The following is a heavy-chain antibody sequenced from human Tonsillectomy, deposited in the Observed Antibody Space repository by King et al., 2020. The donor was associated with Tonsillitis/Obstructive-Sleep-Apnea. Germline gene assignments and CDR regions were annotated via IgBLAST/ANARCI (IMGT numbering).Heavy chain of an antibody. V-gene: IGHV3-9*01. Sequence: VQLVESGGGLVQPGRSLRLSCAASGFIFDDYAMHWVRQAPGKGLEWVSGISWTSGSIGYADSVKGRFTISRDNAKNSPYLQMNSLRAEDTALYYCAKDRGWELLGPGGQGFDYWGQGTLVTVSS. D-gene: IGHD1-26*01. J-gene: IGHJ4*02. CDR1: GFIFDDYA. CDR3: AKDRGWELLGPGGQGFDY. CDR2: ISWTSGSI.